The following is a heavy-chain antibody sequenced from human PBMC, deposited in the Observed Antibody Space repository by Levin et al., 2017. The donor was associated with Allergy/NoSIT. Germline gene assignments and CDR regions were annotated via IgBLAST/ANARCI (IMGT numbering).Heavy chain of an antibody. CDR1: GGSISSSSYY. D-gene: IGHD6-13*01. V-gene: IGHV4-39*01. J-gene: IGHJ4*02. Sequence: SETLSLTCTVSGGSISSSSYYWGWIRQPPGKGLEWIGSIYYSGSTYYNPSLKSRVTISVDTSKNQFSLKLSSVTAADTAVYYCARQNIAAAGMGVDYWGQGTLVTVSS. CDR3: ARQNIAAAGMGVDY. CDR2: IYYSGST.